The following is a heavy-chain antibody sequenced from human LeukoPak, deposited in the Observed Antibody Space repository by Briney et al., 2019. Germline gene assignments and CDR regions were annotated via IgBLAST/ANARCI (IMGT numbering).Heavy chain of an antibody. J-gene: IGHJ4*02. Sequence: SETLSLTCAVYGGSFSGYYWSWIRQPPGKGLEWIGEINHSGSTNYNPSLKSRVTISVDTSKNQFSLKLSSVTAADTAVYYCARDQYYYDSSGYLFDYWGQGTLVTVSS. V-gene: IGHV4-34*01. CDR1: GGSFSGYY. CDR2: INHSGST. D-gene: IGHD3-22*01. CDR3: ARDQYYYDSSGYLFDY.